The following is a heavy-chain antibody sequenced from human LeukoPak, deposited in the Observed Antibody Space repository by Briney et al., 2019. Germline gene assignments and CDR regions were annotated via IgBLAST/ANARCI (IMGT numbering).Heavy chain of an antibody. CDR1: GGTFSSYA. CDR3: ARGPQIIAAAGTNWFDP. V-gene: IGHV1-8*02. CDR2: MNPNSGNT. J-gene: IGHJ5*02. D-gene: IGHD6-13*01. Sequence: ASVKVSCKASGGTFSSYAINWVRQATGQGLEWMGWMNPNSGNTGYAQKFQGRVTMTRNTSISTAYMELSSLRSEDTAVYYCARGPQIIAAAGTNWFDPWGQGTLVTVSS.